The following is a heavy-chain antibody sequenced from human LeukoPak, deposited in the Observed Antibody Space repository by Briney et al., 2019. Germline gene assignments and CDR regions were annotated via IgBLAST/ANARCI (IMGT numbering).Heavy chain of an antibody. CDR2: IKTDGTIT. CDR3: VTTCGDY. Sequence: GGSLRLSCAVSGFTFSNHWMYWVRQVPGKGLVCVSAIKTDGTITNYADSVKGRFTISRDNAKNTLYLQMNGLRAEDTAIYYCVTTCGDYWGQGTLVTVSS. V-gene: IGHV3-74*01. D-gene: IGHD1-1*01. CDR1: GFTFSNHW. J-gene: IGHJ4*02.